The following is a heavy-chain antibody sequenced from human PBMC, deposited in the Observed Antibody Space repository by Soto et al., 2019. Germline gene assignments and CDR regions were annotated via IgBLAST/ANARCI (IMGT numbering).Heavy chain of an antibody. CDR3: AXXXXNYXWXDGPLYYYYTDV. CDR2: IYYGGST. CDR1: GGSISSYY. Sequence: PSETLSLTCTVSGGSISSYYWSWIRQPPGKGLEWIGYIYYGGSTNXNPSLKSRVTISVDTSKNQFSLKLSSVTAADTAVYYCAXXXXNYXWXDGPLYYYYTDVWGKGTTVTVSS. V-gene: IGHV4-59*08. J-gene: IGHJ6*03. D-gene: IGHD1-20*01.